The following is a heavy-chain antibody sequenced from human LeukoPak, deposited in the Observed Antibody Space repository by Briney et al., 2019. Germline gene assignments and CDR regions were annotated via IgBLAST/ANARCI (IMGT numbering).Heavy chain of an antibody. CDR2: IYYSGST. J-gene: IGHJ6*02. Sequence: SETLSLTCTVSGYSISSGVYPWNWIRQPPGKGLEWIGYIYYSGSTNYNPSLKSRVTISVDTSKNQFSLKLSSVTAADTAVYYCARGADLDILTGYYYYYGMDVWGQGTTVTVSS. D-gene: IGHD3-9*01. CDR3: ARGADLDILTGYYYYYGMDV. CDR1: GYSISSGVYP. V-gene: IGHV4-61*08.